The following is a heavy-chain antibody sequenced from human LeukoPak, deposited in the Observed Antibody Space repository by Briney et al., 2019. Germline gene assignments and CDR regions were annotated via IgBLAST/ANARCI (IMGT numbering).Heavy chain of an antibody. CDR2: ISAYNGNT. D-gene: IGHD6-19*01. CDR3: ARDWSIAVAVDY. J-gene: IGHJ4*02. CDR1: GYTFTSYG. V-gene: IGHV1-18*01. Sequence: ASVKVSCKASGYTFTSYGISWVRQAPGQGLEWMGWISAYNGNTNYAQKLQGRVTMTTDASTSTAYMELRSLRSDDTAVYYCARDWSIAVAVDYWGQGTLVTVSS.